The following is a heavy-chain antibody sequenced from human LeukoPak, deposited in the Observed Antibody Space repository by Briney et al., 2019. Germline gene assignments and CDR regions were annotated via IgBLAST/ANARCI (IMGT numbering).Heavy chain of an antibody. CDR1: GGTFSSYA. V-gene: IGHV1-69*04. CDR3: ARDPGYSYGYNY. D-gene: IGHD5-18*01. Sequence: SVKVSCKASGGTFSSYAISWVRQAPGQGLEWMGRIIPILGIANYAQKFQGRVTITADKSTSTAYTELSSLRSEDTAVYYCARDPGYSYGYNYWGQGTLVTVSS. J-gene: IGHJ4*02. CDR2: IIPILGIA.